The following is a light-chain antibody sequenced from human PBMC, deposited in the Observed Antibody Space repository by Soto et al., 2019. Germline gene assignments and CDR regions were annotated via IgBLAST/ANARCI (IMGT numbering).Light chain of an antibody. CDR1: SSDVGTYDQ. CDR2: EVS. J-gene: IGLJ2*01. CDR3: SSYAPTNNLL. Sequence: QSALTQPPSASGSPGQSVTISCTGSSSDVGTYDQVSWYQQHPGKAPKLMIYEVSKRPSGVPDRFSGSKSGNTASLTVSGLQAEDEADYYCSSYAPTNNLLFGGGTKLTVL. V-gene: IGLV2-8*01.